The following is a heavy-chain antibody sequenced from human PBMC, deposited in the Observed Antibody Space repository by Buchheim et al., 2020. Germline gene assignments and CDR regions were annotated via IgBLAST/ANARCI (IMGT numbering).Heavy chain of an antibody. CDR3: ARDGVAEGLYFDY. V-gene: IGHV3-7*01. J-gene: IGHJ4*02. Sequence: EVQLVESGGGLVQPGGSLRLSCAASGFTFSDFWMNWVRQAPGKGLEWVASINKRGTEKYYVDSVKGRFTVSRDNGKNSLYLQMNNLRAEDTAVYYCARDGVAEGLYFDYWGQGTL. D-gene: IGHD2-15*01. CDR1: GFTFSDFW. CDR2: INKRGTEK.